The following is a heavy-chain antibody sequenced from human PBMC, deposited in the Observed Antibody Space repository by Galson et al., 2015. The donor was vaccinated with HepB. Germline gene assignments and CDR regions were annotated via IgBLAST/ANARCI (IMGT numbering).Heavy chain of an antibody. D-gene: IGHD3-16*01. V-gene: IGHV3-23*01. CDR2: IHGNGDYK. CDR1: GFTFKNYG. Sequence: SLRLSCAASGFTFKNYGMSWVRQAPGKGLEWVSGIHGNGDYKYYVESVKGRFTISRDNSKNTLFLQMNSLRVDDTAIYYCAKEGAEVGPPKFDSCGQGIQVTVSS. J-gene: IGHJ4*02. CDR3: AKEGAEVGPPKFDS.